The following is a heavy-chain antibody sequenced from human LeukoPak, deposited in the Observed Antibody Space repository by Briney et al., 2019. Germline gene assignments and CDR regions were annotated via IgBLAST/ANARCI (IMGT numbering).Heavy chain of an antibody. Sequence: SETLSLTCTVSGGSISSSSYYWGWIRQPPGKGLEWIGSIYYSGSTYYNPSLKSRVTISVDTSKNQFSLKLSSVAAADTAVYYCARPDAGTYYMDVWGKGTTVTISS. V-gene: IGHV4-39*01. CDR1: GGSISSSSYY. CDR2: IYYSGST. D-gene: IGHD6-13*01. CDR3: ARPDAGTYYMDV. J-gene: IGHJ6*03.